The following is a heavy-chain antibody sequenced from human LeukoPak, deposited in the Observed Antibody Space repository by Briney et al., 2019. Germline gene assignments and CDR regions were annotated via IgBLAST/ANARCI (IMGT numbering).Heavy chain of an antibody. CDR2: INEDGSTT. D-gene: IGHD1-26*01. V-gene: IGHV3-74*01. Sequence: GGSLRLSCTASGFTFSNFWMGWVRQAPGKGLVWVSRINEDGSTTNYADSVKGRSTIFRDNAKNTLYLQMNSLRAEDTAVYYCVRDLGGRSGHWGQGTLVTVSS. J-gene: IGHJ4*02. CDR3: VRDLGGRSGH. CDR1: GFTFSNFW.